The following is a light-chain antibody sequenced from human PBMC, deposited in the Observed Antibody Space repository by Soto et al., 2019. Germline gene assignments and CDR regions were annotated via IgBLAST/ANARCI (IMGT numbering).Light chain of an antibody. CDR1: QSVSSN. CDR2: DAS. J-gene: IGKJ1*01. CDR3: HQYNSYSPWT. V-gene: IGKV3D-15*01. Sequence: EIVMTQSPATLSVSPGERATLSCRASQSVSSNLAWYQQKPGQAPRLLLYDASSRATGIPDRFSGSGSGTEFTLTISSLQPDDFATYYCHQYNSYSPWTLGQGTKVDIK.